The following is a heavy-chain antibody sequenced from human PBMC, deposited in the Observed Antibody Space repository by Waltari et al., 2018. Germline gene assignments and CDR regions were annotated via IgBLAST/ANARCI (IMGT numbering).Heavy chain of an antibody. D-gene: IGHD1-20*01. J-gene: IGHJ4*02. Sequence: QVQLLQSGAEVTEPGASVKVSCRASVYSFTSVGISWVRLAPGQGLEWVGWVSPLNGKTNYAQNVQDRVTMTTDTSTSTAYMELRSLRFDDTAVYFCATDNLNAFHNWGQGTLVTVSS. CDR2: VSPLNGKT. CDR3: ATDNLNAFHN. V-gene: IGHV1-18*04. CDR1: VYSFTSVG.